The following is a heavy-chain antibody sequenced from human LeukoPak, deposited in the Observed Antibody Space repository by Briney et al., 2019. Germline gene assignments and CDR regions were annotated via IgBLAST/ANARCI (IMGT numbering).Heavy chain of an antibody. CDR1: GFTFSSYW. CDR2: INSDGSST. CDR3: ARESPPYDILTGYYQTEYYFDY. D-gene: IGHD3-9*01. V-gene: IGHV3-74*01. Sequence: GGSLRLSCAASGFTFSSYWMHWVRQAPGKGLVWVSRINSDGSSTSYADSVKGRFTISRDNAKNTLYLQMNSLRAEDTAVYYCARESPPYDILTGYYQTEYYFDYWGQGTLVTVSS. J-gene: IGHJ4*02.